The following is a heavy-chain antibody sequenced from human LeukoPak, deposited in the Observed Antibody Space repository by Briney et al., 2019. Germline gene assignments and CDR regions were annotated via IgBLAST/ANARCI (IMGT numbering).Heavy chain of an antibody. D-gene: IGHD1-26*01. CDR3: ARGLGSGSYYGY. J-gene: IGHJ4*02. CDR1: GYTFTSYY. V-gene: IGHV1-46*01. CDR2: INPNGGSP. Sequence: ASVKVSCKTSGYTFTSYYIHWVRQAPGQGLEWMGIINPNGGSPSYAQKLQGRVTMTRDTSTSTVYMEVSSLRSEDTAVYYCARGLGSGSYYGYWGQGTLVTVSS.